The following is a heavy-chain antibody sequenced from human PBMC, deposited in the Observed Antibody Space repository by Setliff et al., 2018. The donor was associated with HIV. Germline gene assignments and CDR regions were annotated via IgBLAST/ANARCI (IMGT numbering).Heavy chain of an antibody. CDR1: GYTFTSYG. Sequence: ASVKVSCKASGYTFTSYGISWVRQAPGQGLEWMGWISAYNGHTNYAQKFQGRVTMTIDTSTSTAYTELRSLRSDDTAVYYCARDVPTYCSSIDCYDTMNQNWFDPWGQGTLVTVSS. CDR3: ARDVPTYCSSIDCYDTMNQNWFDP. V-gene: IGHV1-18*01. D-gene: IGHD2-2*01. J-gene: IGHJ5*02. CDR2: ISAYNGHT.